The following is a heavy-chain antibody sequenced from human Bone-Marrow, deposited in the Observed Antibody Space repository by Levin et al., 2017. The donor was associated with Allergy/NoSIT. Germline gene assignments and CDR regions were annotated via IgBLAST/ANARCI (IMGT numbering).Heavy chain of an antibody. D-gene: IGHD2-2*01. CDR1: GESFSGYY. Sequence: SETLSLTCGVHGESFSGYYWSWIRQPPGKGLEWIGEISQSGRTDYNASLKSRVVISLDTSKSEYSLRLSSVTAADTAVYYCARVIAIPAARKSLWFDPWGQGTLVTVSS. CDR3: ARVIAIPAARKSLWFDP. J-gene: IGHJ5*02. V-gene: IGHV4-34*01. CDR2: ISQSGRT.